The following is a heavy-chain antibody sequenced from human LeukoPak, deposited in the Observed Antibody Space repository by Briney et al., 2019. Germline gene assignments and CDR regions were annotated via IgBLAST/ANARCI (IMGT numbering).Heavy chain of an antibody. CDR2: IYYSGST. CDR1: GGSISSYY. Sequence: SETLSLTYTVSGGSISSYYWSWIRQPPGKGLEWIGYIYYSGSTNYNPSLKSRVTISVDTSKNQFSLKLSSVTAADTAVYYCARGATVVIDYWGQGTLVTVSS. D-gene: IGHD4-23*01. V-gene: IGHV4-59*01. CDR3: ARGATVVIDY. J-gene: IGHJ4*02.